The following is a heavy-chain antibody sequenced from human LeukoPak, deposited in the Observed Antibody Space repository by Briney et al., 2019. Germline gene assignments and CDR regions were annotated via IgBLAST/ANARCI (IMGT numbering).Heavy chain of an antibody. V-gene: IGHV3-53*01. D-gene: IGHD2-8*01. J-gene: IGHJ5*02. CDR2: IDTGGNI. CDR1: GLTVSSSY. Sequence: GGSLRLSCAASGLTVSSSYMSWVRQPPAKGLEWVSVIDTGGNIHYADSVKGRFTNSRDNSKNTVYLQMNSLRVEDTAIYYCARDHCPDGVCAWGQGTLVTVSS. CDR3: ARDHCPDGVCA.